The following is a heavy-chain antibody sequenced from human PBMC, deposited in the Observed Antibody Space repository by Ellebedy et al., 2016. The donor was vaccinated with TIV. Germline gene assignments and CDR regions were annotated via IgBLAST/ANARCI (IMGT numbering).Heavy chain of an antibody. CDR1: GFTFTRYW. Sequence: GESLKISCAASGFTFTRYWMSWLRQAPGKGLEYVAHIKFDEIEKYHADSVKGRVAISRENAKNSLYLQLNNVRVGDTAVYYCARATAGFDYWGQGTLVTVSS. CDR2: IKFDEIEK. D-gene: IGHD1-14*01. V-gene: IGHV3-7*02. CDR3: ARATAGFDY. J-gene: IGHJ4*02.